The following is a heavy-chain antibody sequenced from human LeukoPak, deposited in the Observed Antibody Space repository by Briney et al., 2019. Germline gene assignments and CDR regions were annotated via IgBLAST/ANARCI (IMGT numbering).Heavy chain of an antibody. J-gene: IGHJ3*02. Sequence: GASVKVSCKASGYTFTGYYMHWVRQAPGQGLEWMGWINPNSGGTNYAQKFQGRVNMTRDTSTSTAYMELRSLTSDDTAVYYCASWLRGVIGAFDIWGQGTMVTVSS. CDR2: INPNSGGT. CDR1: GYTFTGYY. D-gene: IGHD3-10*01. CDR3: ASWLRGVIGAFDI. V-gene: IGHV1-2*02.